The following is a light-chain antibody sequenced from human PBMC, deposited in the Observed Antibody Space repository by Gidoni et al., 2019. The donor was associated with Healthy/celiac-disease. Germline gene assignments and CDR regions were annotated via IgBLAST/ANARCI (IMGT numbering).Light chain of an antibody. J-gene: IGKJ2*03. CDR1: QSVSSY. CDR2: DAS. Sequence: EIVLTQSPATLSLSPGERATLSCRASQSVSSYLAWYQQKPGQAPRLLIYDASNRATCIPARFSGSGSGTDFTRTISSLEPEDFAVYDCQQRSNWPPYSFGQGTKLEIK. CDR3: QQRSNWPPYS. V-gene: IGKV3-11*01.